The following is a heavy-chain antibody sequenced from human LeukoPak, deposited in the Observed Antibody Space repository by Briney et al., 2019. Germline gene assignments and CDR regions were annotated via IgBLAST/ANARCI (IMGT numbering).Heavy chain of an antibody. V-gene: IGHV1-69*04. CDR3: ASQDYDSSGYCFDY. CDR2: IIPILGIA. Sequence: ASVKVSCKASGGTFSSYAISWVRQAPGQGLEWMGRIIPILGIASYAQKFQGRVTITADKSTSTAYMEQSSLRSEDTAVYYCASQDYDSSGYCFDYWGQGTLVTVSS. D-gene: IGHD3-22*01. J-gene: IGHJ4*02. CDR1: GGTFSSYA.